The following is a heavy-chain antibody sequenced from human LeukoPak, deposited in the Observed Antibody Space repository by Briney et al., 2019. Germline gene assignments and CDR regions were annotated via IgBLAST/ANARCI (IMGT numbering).Heavy chain of an antibody. D-gene: IGHD6-13*01. CDR1: GFTFSSYG. Sequence: GRSLRLSCAASGFTFSSYGMHWVRQAPGKGLEWVAVIWYDGSNKYYADSVKGRFTISRDNSKNTLYLQMNSLRAEDTAVYYCARAHWVIAAAGNCPDYWGQGTLVTVSS. J-gene: IGHJ4*02. V-gene: IGHV3-33*01. CDR2: IWYDGSNK. CDR3: ARAHWVIAAAGNCPDY.